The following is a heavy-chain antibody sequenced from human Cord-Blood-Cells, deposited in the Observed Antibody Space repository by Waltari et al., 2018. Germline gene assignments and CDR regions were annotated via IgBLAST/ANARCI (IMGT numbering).Heavy chain of an antibody. CDR3: AGPSGYDPYGMDV. CDR2: INPNSGGK. J-gene: IGHJ6*02. V-gene: IGHV1-2*03. CDR1: GYTLTGYY. Sequence: QVQLSQSGAAVQKLGPPVKISCKASGYTLTGYYIHWVQKAPGQGLEWMGWINPNSGGKNDAQKFQGRVTMTRDTSISTAYMELSRLRSDDTAVYYCAGPSGYDPYGMDVWGQGTTVTVSS. D-gene: IGHD5-12*01.